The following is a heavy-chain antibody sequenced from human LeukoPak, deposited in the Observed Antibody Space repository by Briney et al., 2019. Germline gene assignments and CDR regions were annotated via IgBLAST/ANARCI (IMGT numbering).Heavy chain of an antibody. Sequence: AASVKVSCKASGYTFTSYDINWVRQATGQGLEWMGWTNPNSGNTGYAQKFQGRVTITRNTSISTAYMELSSLRSEDTAVYYCARAILGYPWVWSDPWGQGTLVTVSS. CDR3: ARAILGYPWVWSDP. V-gene: IGHV1-8*03. CDR1: GYTFTSYD. J-gene: IGHJ5*02. CDR2: TNPNSGNT. D-gene: IGHD5-12*01.